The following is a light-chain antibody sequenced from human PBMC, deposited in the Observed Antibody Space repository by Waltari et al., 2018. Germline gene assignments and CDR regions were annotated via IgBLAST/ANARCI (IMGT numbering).Light chain of an antibody. CDR2: DAH. Sequence: IVLTQSPGPLSLSPGDRATLSCRASQSVSRTLAWYQQKPGQAPRLLIYDAHSRATGIPDRFSGSGSGSDCSLTISRLEPEDFAVYYCQKYGTLPATFGQGTKVEI. CDR1: QSVSRT. V-gene: IGKV3-20*01. J-gene: IGKJ1*01. CDR3: QKYGTLPAT.